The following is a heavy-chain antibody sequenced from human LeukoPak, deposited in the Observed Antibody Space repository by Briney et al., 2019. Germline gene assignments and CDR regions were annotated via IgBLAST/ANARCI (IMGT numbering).Heavy chain of an antibody. CDR1: GFTFDDYA. CDR3: ARDKRGFADY. V-gene: IGHV3-9*01. D-gene: IGHD3-10*01. J-gene: IGHJ4*02. Sequence: GGSPRLSCAASGFTFDDYAMHWVRQAPGKGLEWVSGISWNSGSIGYADSVKGRFTISRDNAKNSLYLQMNSLRAEDTAVYYCARDKRGFADYWGQGTLVTVSS. CDR2: ISWNSGSI.